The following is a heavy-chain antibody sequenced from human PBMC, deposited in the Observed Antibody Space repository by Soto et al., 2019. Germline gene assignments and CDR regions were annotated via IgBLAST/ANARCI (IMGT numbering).Heavy chain of an antibody. CDR3: ARSRITGSTWTFDY. Sequence: PGESLKISCKGSGYSFTNYWIGWVRQMPGKGLEWMGIIYPGDSDTRYSLSFQGQVTISVDKSISTAYLQWRSLKASDSGMYYCARSRITGSTWTFDYWGQETLVTVSS. J-gene: IGHJ4*02. V-gene: IGHV5-51*01. D-gene: IGHD1-20*01. CDR1: GYSFTNYW. CDR2: IYPGDSDT.